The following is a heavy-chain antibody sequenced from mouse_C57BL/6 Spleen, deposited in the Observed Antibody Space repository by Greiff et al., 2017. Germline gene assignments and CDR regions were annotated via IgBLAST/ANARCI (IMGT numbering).Heavy chain of an antibody. D-gene: IGHD2-14*01. Sequence: QVQLQQPGTELVKPGASVKLSCKASGYTFTSYWMHWVKQRPGQGLEWIGNINPSNGGTNYNEKFKSKATLTVDKSSSTAYMQLSSLTSEDSAVXYCARGGGTHWYFDVWGTGTTVTVSS. J-gene: IGHJ1*03. CDR2: INPSNGGT. V-gene: IGHV1-53*01. CDR3: ARGGGTHWYFDV. CDR1: GYTFTSYW.